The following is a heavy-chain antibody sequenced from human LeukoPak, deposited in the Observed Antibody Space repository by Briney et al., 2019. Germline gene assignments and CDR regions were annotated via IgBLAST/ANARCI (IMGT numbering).Heavy chain of an antibody. D-gene: IGHD3-10*01. CDR3: ARVAGATMAPYYMDV. V-gene: IGHV1-69*05. Sequence: SVKVSCKASGGTFSSYAISWVRQAPGQGLEWMGGVIPIFGTANYAQKFQGRVTITTDESTSTAYMELSSLRSEDTAVYYCARVAGATMAPYYMDVWGKGTTVTVSS. J-gene: IGHJ6*03. CDR2: VIPIFGTA. CDR1: GGTFSSYA.